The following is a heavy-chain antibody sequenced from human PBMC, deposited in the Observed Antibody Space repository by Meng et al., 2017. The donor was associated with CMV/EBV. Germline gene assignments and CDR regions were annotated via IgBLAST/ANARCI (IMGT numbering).Heavy chain of an antibody. CDR1: GFTFSSYA. V-gene: IGHV3-30*04. CDR3: ARGPGYCSSTSCYMWLDGGGMDV. J-gene: IGHJ6*02. CDR2: ISYDGSNK. D-gene: IGHD2-2*02. Sequence: GGSLRLSCAASGFTFSSYAMHWVRQAPGKGLEWVAVISYDGSNKYYADSVKGRFTISRDNSKNTLYLQMNSLRAGDTAAYYCARGPGYCSSTSCYMWLDGGGMDVWGQGTTVTVSS.